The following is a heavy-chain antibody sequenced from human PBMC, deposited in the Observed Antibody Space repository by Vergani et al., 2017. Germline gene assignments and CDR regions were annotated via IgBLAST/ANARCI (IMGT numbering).Heavy chain of an antibody. Sequence: EVQLVQSGAEVKKPGASLKISCKGSGYSFTSYWIGWVRQMPGKGLECMGIIYPGDSDTRYSPSFQGQVTISADKSISTAYLQWSSLKASDTAMYYCARHAVAAAGFQRYSPPSPDYWGQGTLVTVSS. V-gene: IGHV5-51*01. J-gene: IGHJ4*02. CDR1: GYSFTSYW. CDR3: ARHAVAAAGFQRYSPPSPDY. CDR2: IYPGDSDT. D-gene: IGHD6-13*01.